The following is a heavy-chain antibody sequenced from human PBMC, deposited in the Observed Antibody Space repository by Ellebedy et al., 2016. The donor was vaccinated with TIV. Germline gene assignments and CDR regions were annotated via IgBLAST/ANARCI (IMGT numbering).Heavy chain of an antibody. D-gene: IGHD3-22*01. CDR1: GFTLGNYA. Sequence: GESLKISCAASGFTLGNYAMSWVRQAPGKGLERVSAVSGSGDVTYYADSVKGRFTISRDNSKNTLYLEMNSLRAEDTAVYYCAKDLKTRTMISRSFDYWGRGTLVTVSS. CDR2: VSGSGDVT. CDR3: AKDLKTRTMISRSFDY. J-gene: IGHJ4*02. V-gene: IGHV3-23*01.